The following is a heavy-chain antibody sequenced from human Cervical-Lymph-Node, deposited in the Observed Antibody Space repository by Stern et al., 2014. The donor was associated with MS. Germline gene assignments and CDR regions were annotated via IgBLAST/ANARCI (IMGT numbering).Heavy chain of an antibody. J-gene: IGHJ4*02. CDR2: IFHSGST. V-gene: IGHV4-4*02. CDR3: AKFARLNGALERFSYFDY. CDR1: GGSIGSSYW. Sequence: QLQLQESGPGLVKPSGTLSLTCAVSGGSIGSSYWWSWVRQPPGKGLEWIGEIFHSGSTHYNPSLKSRFTISIDKSNTQFSRKMNPMPAADTAVYYCAKFARLNGALERFSYFDYWGQGTLVTVSS. D-gene: IGHD3-3*01.